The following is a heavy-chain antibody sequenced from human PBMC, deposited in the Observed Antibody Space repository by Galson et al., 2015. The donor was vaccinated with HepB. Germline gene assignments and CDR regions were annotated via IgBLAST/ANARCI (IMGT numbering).Heavy chain of an antibody. Sequence: SLRLSCAAYGFTLKDAWITWVRQTPGKGLEWLGDIKRIIDRGNIDHAAPVQGRFVISRDDSQNRASLEMNSLKIDDTGVYYCTTGFGSASYGWGQGTLVTVSS. V-gene: IGHV3-15*01. CDR3: TTGFGSASYG. D-gene: IGHD6-19*01. J-gene: IGHJ4*02. CDR1: GFTLKDAW. CDR2: IKRIIDRGNI.